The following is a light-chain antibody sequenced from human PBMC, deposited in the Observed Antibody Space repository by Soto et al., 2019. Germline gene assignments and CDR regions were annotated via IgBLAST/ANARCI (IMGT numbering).Light chain of an antibody. J-gene: IGKJ5*01. V-gene: IGKV1-39*01. CDR2: AAS. CDR1: QSISSY. CDR3: QQTHAVPLT. Sequence: DIQMTQSPSSLSASVGDRVTITCRASQSISSYLNWYQQKPGKAPKLLIYAASSLQSGVPSRFSGSGYGTDFTLTINNLHPEDSATYYCQQTHAVPLTFGQGTRLEIK.